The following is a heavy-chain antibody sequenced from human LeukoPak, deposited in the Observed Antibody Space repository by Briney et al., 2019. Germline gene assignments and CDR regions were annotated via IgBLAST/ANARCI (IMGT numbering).Heavy chain of an antibody. CDR3: ARWSGSSSWYGDYYYYMDV. V-gene: IGHV3-53*01. CDR1: GFTVSSNY. D-gene: IGHD6-13*01. J-gene: IGHJ6*03. Sequence: GGSLRLSCAASGFTVSSNYVSWVRQAPGKGLEWVSVIYSGGSTYYADSVKGRFTISRDNAKNSLYLQMNSLRAEDTAVYYCARWSGSSSWYGDYYYYMDVWGKGTTVTVSS. CDR2: IYSGGST.